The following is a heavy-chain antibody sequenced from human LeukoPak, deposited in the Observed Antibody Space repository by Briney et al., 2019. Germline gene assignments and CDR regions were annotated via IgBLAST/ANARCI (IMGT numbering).Heavy chain of an antibody. Sequence: GGSLRLSCAASGFAFSRYWMTWIRQAPVRGLEWVASIKSDLSEIYYVDSVKGRFTIFRDNAKNSLYLQMDSLRAEDTAVYYCARSWLIVGATPPTDVWGQGTTVTVSS. CDR1: GFAFSRYW. V-gene: IGHV3-7*01. J-gene: IGHJ6*02. CDR2: IKSDLSEI. CDR3: ARSWLIVGATPPTDV. D-gene: IGHD1-26*01.